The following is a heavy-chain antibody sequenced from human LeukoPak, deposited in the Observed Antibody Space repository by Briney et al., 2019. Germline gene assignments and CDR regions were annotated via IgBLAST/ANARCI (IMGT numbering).Heavy chain of an antibody. V-gene: IGHV3-7*04. D-gene: IGHD6-19*01. Sequence: GGSLRLSCAASGFTFTSYWMSWVRQAPGKGLEWVASIKQDGSEMYYVDSVEGRFTISRDIAKNSLFLQMSSLRAEDTAVYYCARDYSNAWNYFDNWCQGTLVTVSS. J-gene: IGHJ4*02. CDR1: GFTFTSYW. CDR2: IKQDGSEM. CDR3: ARDYSNAWNYFDN.